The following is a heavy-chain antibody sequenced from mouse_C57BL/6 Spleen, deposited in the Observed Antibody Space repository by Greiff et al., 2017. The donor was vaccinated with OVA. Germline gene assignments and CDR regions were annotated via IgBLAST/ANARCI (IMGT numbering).Heavy chain of an antibody. CDR2: ISDGGSYT. V-gene: IGHV5-4*03. D-gene: IGHD1-1*01. CDR3: ARPTTVVAYYFDY. Sequence: EVKVVESGGGLVKPGGSLKLSCAASGFTFCSYAMSWVRQTPEKRLEWVATISDGGSYTYYPDNVKGRFTISRDNAKNNLYLQMSHLKSEDTAMYYCARPTTVVAYYFDYWGQGTTLTVSS. J-gene: IGHJ2*01. CDR1: GFTFCSYA.